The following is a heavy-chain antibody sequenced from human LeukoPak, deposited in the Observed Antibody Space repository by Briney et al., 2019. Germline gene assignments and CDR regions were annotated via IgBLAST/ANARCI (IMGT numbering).Heavy chain of an antibody. J-gene: IGHJ6*02. CDR2: IYYSGST. CDR3: ARAGPDYGMDV. CDR1: GGSISSGDYY. D-gene: IGHD3-10*01. Sequence: SQTLSLTCTVSGGSISSGDYYWSWIRQPPGKGLEWIGYIYYSGSTYYNPSLKSRVTISVDTSKNQFSLKLSSVTAADAAVYYYARAGPDYGMDVWGQGTTVTVSS. V-gene: IGHV4-30-4*01.